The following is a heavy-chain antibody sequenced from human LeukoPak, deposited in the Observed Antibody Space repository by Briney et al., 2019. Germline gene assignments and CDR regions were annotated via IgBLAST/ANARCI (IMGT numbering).Heavy chain of an antibody. CDR1: GGTFSSYA. J-gene: IGHJ6*02. CDR2: IIPIFGTA. D-gene: IGHD3-3*01. CDR3: ARDGLGRGYDFWSGYYTNYYYYYGMDV. V-gene: IGHV1-69*13. Sequence: SVKVSCKASGGTFSSYAISWVRQAPGQGLEWVGGIIPIFGTANYAQKFQGRVTITADESTSTAYMELSSLRSEDTAVYYCARDGLGRGYDFWSGYYTNYYYYYGMDVWGQGTTVTVSS.